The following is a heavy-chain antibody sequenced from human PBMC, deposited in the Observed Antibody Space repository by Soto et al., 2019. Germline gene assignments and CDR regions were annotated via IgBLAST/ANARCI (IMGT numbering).Heavy chain of an antibody. J-gene: IGHJ6*02. CDR3: ARVKRHTWFGELWYYYYGMDV. Sequence: QVQLQESGPGLVKPSQTLSLTCTVSGGSISSGDYYWSWIRQPPGKGLEWIGYIYYSGSTYYNPSLKSRVTISVDTSKNQFSLKLSSVTAADTAVYYCARVKRHTWFGELWYYYYGMDVWGQGTTVTVSS. V-gene: IGHV4-30-4*01. CDR1: GGSISSGDYY. D-gene: IGHD3-10*01. CDR2: IYYSGST.